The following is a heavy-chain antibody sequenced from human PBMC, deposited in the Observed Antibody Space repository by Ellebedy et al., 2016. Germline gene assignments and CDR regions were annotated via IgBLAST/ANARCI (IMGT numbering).Heavy chain of an antibody. CDR1: GGSISSGSYY. Sequence: SETLSLTXTVSGGSISSGSYYWSWIRQPAGKGLEWIGRIYTSGSTNYNPSLKSRVTMSVDTSKNQFSLKLSSVTAADTAVYYCARGPRRDSCSSTSCHRKLNYYYYMDVWGKGTTVTVSS. CDR3: ARGPRRDSCSSTSCHRKLNYYYYMDV. D-gene: IGHD2-2*02. CDR2: IYTSGST. V-gene: IGHV4-61*02. J-gene: IGHJ6*03.